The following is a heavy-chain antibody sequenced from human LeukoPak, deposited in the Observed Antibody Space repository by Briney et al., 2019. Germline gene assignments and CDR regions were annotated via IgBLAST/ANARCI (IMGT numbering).Heavy chain of an antibody. V-gene: IGHV4-34*01. CDR3: ARGSRYNWNYDYYYGMDV. D-gene: IGHD1-20*01. J-gene: IGHJ6*02. Sequence: KPSETLSLTCAVYGGSFSGYYWSWIRQPPGKGLEWIGEINHSGSTNYNPSLKSRVTISVDTSKNQFSLKLSSVTAADTAVYYCARGSRYNWNYDYYYGMDVWGQGTTVTVSS. CDR2: INHSGST. CDR1: GGSFSGYY.